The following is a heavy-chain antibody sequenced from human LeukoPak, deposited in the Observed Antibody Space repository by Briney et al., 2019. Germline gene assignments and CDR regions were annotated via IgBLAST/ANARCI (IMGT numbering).Heavy chain of an antibody. D-gene: IGHD2-15*01. V-gene: IGHV1-18*01. CDR1: GYTFTGYG. Sequence: ASVKVSCMASGYTFTGYGIYWVREAPGQGLERMGWISGYNGNTKYAQNFQGRVSVTTDTSTSTAYMELRSLRSDDTAVYYCARAEGVVVAAHIDVWGKGTTVTVSS. CDR2: ISGYNGNT. CDR3: ARAEGVVVAAHIDV. J-gene: IGHJ6*03.